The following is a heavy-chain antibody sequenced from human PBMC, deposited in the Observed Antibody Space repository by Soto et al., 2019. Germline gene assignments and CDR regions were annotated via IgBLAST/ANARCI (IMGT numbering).Heavy chain of an antibody. CDR2: ISNDGSNT. Sequence: QIKLVDSGGGVVQPGRSLRLSCATSGFTFKSFGMHWVRQAPGKAPEWVAFISNDGSNTDYADSVKGRFSVSRDNFKKILYLQMNSLRSEDTADYNCAKPRSSLQWPPFDPWGHGTRVTVSS. V-gene: IGHV3-30*18. J-gene: IGHJ5*02. D-gene: IGHD6-19*01. CDR3: AKPRSSLQWPPFDP. CDR1: GFTFKSFG.